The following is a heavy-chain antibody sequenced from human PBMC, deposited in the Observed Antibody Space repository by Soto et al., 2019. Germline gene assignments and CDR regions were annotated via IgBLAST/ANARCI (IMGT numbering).Heavy chain of an antibody. CDR3: AVVAATAYFDL. CDR2: ISSTSTYI. V-gene: IGHV3-21*01. CDR1: GFTFSDYT. Sequence: EVQLVESGGGLVKPGGSLRLSCAASGFTFSDYTFNWVRQAPGKGLEWVSSISSTSTYIYYADSVKGRFTISRDNAKNSLYLPMNSLRDGDTAVYYCAVVAATAYFDLWGQGTLVTVSS. J-gene: IGHJ4*02. D-gene: IGHD2-15*01.